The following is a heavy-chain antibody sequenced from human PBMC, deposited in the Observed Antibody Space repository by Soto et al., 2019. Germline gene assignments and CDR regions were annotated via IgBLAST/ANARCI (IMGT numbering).Heavy chain of an antibody. Sequence: QVQLVESGGGVVQPGRSLRLSCAASGFTFSSYAMHWVRQAPGKGLEWVAVISDDGSNKYYADSVKGRFTISRDNSKNTLYLQMNSLRAEDTAVYYCARDGITMIVVVIGLDYWGQGTLVTVSS. V-gene: IGHV3-30-3*01. CDR2: ISDDGSNK. J-gene: IGHJ4*02. CDR3: ARDGITMIVVVIGLDY. CDR1: GFTFSSYA. D-gene: IGHD3-22*01.